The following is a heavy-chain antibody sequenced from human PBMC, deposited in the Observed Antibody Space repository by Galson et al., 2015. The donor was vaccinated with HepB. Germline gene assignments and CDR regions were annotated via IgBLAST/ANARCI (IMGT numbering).Heavy chain of an antibody. J-gene: IGHJ4*02. CDR1: GYTFLNYG. CDR3: ARGLGDPSNPYYFDY. Sequence: SVKASCKASGYTFLNYGITWVRQAPGQGLEWMAWISGYTDNTDYAQKVHGRVTLSRDTSTNTAYMELRSLRSDDTAVYFCARGLGDPSNPYYFDYWGQGTLVTVSS. V-gene: IGHV1-18*01. D-gene: IGHD3-16*01. CDR2: ISGYTDNT.